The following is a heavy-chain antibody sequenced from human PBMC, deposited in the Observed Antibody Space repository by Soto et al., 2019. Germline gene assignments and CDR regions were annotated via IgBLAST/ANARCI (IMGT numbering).Heavy chain of an antibody. CDR3: ARDRDIVVVPAAHHYGMDV. Sequence: GASVKVSCKASGGTFSSYAISWVRQAPGQGLEWMGGIIPIFGTANYAQKFQGRVTITADESTSTAYMELSSLRSEDTAVYYCARDRDIVVVPAAHHYGMDVWGQGTTVTVSS. D-gene: IGHD2-2*01. CDR2: IIPIFGTA. V-gene: IGHV1-69*13. J-gene: IGHJ6*02. CDR1: GGTFSSYA.